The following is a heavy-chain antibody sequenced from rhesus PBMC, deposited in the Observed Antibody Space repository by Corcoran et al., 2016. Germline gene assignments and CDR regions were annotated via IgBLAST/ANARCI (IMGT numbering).Heavy chain of an antibody. D-gene: IGHD1-20*01. J-gene: IGHJ6*01. V-gene: IGHV4-122*02. CDR1: GGSISSSYYY. CDR3: ASLIAGTRDHGLDS. CDR2: GYYCGRT. Sequence: QVQLQESGPGLVKPSATLSLTCAVSGGSISSSYYYLSWFRQAPGKGLVWIGYGYYCGRTTSNPALKVRVTISRDTSKNQFSLKLSSVTAADTAVYYCASLIAGTRDHGLDSWGQGVVVTVSS.